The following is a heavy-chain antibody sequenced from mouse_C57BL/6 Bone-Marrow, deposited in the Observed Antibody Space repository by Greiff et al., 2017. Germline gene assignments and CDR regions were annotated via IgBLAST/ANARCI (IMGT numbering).Heavy chain of an antibody. Sequence: VQLQQSGAELARPGASVKLSCKASGYTFTSYGISWVKQRPGQGLEWIGEIYPRSGNTYYNEKFKGKATLTADKSSSTAYMQLRSLTSEDSAVXFCAGAFIASVVARYYAMDYWGQGTSVTVSS. D-gene: IGHD1-1*01. CDR2: IYPRSGNT. CDR3: AGAFIASVVARYYAMDY. CDR1: GYTFTSYG. V-gene: IGHV1-81*01. J-gene: IGHJ4*01.